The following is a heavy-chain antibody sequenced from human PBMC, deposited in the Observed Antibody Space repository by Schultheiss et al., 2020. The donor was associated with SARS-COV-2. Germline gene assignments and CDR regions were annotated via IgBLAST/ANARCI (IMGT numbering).Heavy chain of an antibody. Sequence: GESLKISCAASGFTFSSYSMNWVRQAPGKGLEWVSSISSSSSYIYYADSVKGRFTISRDNAKNSLYLQMNSLRAEDTAVYYCARDLPVPAVAGTGFDYWGQGTLVTVSS. CDR2: ISSSSSYI. D-gene: IGHD6-19*01. CDR1: GFTFSSYS. V-gene: IGHV3-21*01. J-gene: IGHJ4*02. CDR3: ARDLPVPAVAGTGFDY.